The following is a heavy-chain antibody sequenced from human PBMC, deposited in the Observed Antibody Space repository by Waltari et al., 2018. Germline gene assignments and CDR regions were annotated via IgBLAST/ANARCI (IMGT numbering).Heavy chain of an antibody. D-gene: IGHD6-6*01. V-gene: IGHV4-59*11. Sequence: QVQLQESGPGLVKPSETLSLPCTVSGGSISSHYWSWIRQPPGKGLEWIGYIEYSGGTKYHPSLKSRVTISVDTSKNQFSLKLSSVTAADTAVYYCARDGYSSSGDYWGQGTLVTVSS. CDR3: ARDGYSSSGDY. CDR1: GGSISSHY. J-gene: IGHJ4*02. CDR2: IEYSGGT.